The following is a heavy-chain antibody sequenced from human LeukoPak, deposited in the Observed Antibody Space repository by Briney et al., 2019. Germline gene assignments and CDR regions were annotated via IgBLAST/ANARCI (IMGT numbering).Heavy chain of an antibody. CDR3: ARRGSEWNSYFYPMDV. CDR1: GFTFSYYM. Sequence: GGSLRLSCEVSGFTFSYYMMTWVRQAPGEGLEWVANMRTDGSVPSYVDSVKGRFTISRDNAKSSLYLQMNNVRAEDAAIYFCARRGSEWNSYFYPMDVWGQGTTVTVSS. V-gene: IGHV3-7*03. D-gene: IGHD3-3*01. CDR2: MRTDGSVP. J-gene: IGHJ6*02.